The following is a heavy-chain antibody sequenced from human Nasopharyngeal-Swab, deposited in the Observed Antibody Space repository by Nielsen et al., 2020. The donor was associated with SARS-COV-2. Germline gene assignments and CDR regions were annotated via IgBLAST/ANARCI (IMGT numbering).Heavy chain of an antibody. CDR2: VKSKTDGGTT. V-gene: IGHV3-15*01. CDR3: TTAPRYGSIFGVVINYYGMDV. D-gene: IGHD3-3*02. Sequence: GESLKISCAASGFTFSNAWMNWVRLAPGKGLEWVGRVKSKTDGGTTDYAAPVKGRFTISRDDSKNTLYLQMNSLKTEDTAVYYCTTAPRYGSIFGVVINYYGMDVWGQGTTVTVSS. CDR1: GFTFSNAW. J-gene: IGHJ6*02.